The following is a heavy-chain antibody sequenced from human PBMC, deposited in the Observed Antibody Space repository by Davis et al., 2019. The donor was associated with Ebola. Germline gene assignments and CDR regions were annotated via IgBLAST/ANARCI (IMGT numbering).Heavy chain of an antibody. V-gene: IGHV4-34*01. Sequence: MLSETLSLTCAVYGGSFSGYYWSWIRQPPGKGLEWIGEINHSGSTNYNPSLKSRVTISVDTSKNQFSLKLSSVTAADTAVYYCARFRRTFYYYYGMDVWGQGTTVTVSS. CDR1: GGSFSGYY. CDR2: INHSGST. CDR3: ARFRRTFYYYYGMDV. J-gene: IGHJ6*02. D-gene: IGHD1/OR15-1a*01.